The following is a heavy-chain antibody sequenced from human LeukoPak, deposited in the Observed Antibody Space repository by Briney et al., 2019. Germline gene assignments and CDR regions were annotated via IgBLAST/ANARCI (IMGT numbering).Heavy chain of an antibody. Sequence: SSETLSLTCTVSGGSISSYYWSWIRQPAGKGLEWIGRIYNTGSTNYNPSLKSRVTMSVDTSKNRFSLILSSVTVADTAVYYCARGRYFDYWGQGTLVTVSS. CDR2: IYNTGST. J-gene: IGHJ4*02. CDR3: ARGRYFDY. V-gene: IGHV4-4*07. CDR1: GGSISSYY.